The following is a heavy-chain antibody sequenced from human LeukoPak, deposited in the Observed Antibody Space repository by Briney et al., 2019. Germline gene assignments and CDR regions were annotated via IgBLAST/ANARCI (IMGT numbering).Heavy chain of an antibody. J-gene: IGHJ4*02. Sequence: SETPSPTCTVSGGSVTSYYWSWIRQPPGKRLEWVGDINYSGSTNYNPSLKSRVTISVDTSKNQFSLKLSSVTAADTAVYYCARHNYDILTGYHFDYWGQGTLVTVSS. CDR2: INYSGST. D-gene: IGHD3-9*01. CDR3: ARHNYDILTGYHFDY. CDR1: GGSVTSYY. V-gene: IGHV4-59*08.